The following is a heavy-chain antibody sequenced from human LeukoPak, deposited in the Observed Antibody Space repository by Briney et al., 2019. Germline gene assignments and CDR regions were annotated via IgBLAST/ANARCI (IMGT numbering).Heavy chain of an antibody. CDR2: ISSSSSYI. D-gene: IGHD6-13*01. CDR3: ARGASSSWYSPPFDP. CDR1: GFTFSSYS. J-gene: IGHJ5*02. V-gene: IGHV3-21*01. Sequence: PGGSLRLPCAASGFTFSSYSMNWVRQAPGKGLEWVSSISSSSSYIYYADSVKGRFTISRDNAKNSLYLQMNSLRAEDTAVYYCARGASSSWYSPPFDPWGQGTLVTVSS.